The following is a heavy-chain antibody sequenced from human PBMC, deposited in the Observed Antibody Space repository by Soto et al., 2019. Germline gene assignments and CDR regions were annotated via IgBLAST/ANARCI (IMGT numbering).Heavy chain of an antibody. J-gene: IGHJ4*02. CDR1: GFTFSSYA. V-gene: IGHV3-30-3*01. CDR2: ISYDGSNK. Sequence: QVQLVESGGGVVQPGRSLRLSCAASGFTFSSYAMHWVRQAPGKGLEWVAVISYDGSNKYYADSVKGRFTISRDNSKNTLYLQMNSLRAEDTAVYYCARDGRRDGYKLHPRFDYWGQGTLVTVSS. CDR3: ARDGRRDGYKLHPRFDY. D-gene: IGHD5-12*01.